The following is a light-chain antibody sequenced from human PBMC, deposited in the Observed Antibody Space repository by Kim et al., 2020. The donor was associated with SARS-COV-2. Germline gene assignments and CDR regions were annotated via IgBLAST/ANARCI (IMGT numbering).Light chain of an antibody. Sequence: SSELTQDPAVSVALGQTVRITCQGDSLRSYYASWYQQKPGQAPVLVIYGKNNRPSGIPDRFSGSSSGNTASLTITGTQEDDEADYYCNSRDNSRYQWVFG. CDR2: GKN. CDR3: NSRDNSRYQWV. V-gene: IGLV3-19*01. CDR1: SLRSYY. J-gene: IGLJ3*02.